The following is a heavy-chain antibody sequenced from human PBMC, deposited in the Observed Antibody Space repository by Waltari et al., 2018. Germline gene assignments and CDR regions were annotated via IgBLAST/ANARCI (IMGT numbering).Heavy chain of an antibody. CDR2: IIPILGIP. Sequence: QVKLVQSGAEVKKPGSSVKVSCKASGGTFSSYTVNWLRQAPGQGLEWMGRIIPILGIPNYAQKSQGRVTITADKSTSTVYMQLSSLSSEDTAVYYCARGSGSLQYWGQGTLVTVSS. CDR1: GGTFSSYT. D-gene: IGHD3-10*01. CDR3: ARGSGSLQY. V-gene: IGHV1-69*02. J-gene: IGHJ4*02.